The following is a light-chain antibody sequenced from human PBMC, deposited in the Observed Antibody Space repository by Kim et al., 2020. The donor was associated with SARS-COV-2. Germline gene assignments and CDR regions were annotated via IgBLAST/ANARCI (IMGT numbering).Light chain of an antibody. J-gene: IGLJ1*01. Sequence: RPPHTLTVTGNNNNVGSQGTAWLQQHQGHPPKLLSYRNNNRPSGISERLSASRSGNTASLTITGLQPEDEADYYCSAWDSSLSAYVFGTGTKVTVL. V-gene: IGLV10-54*01. CDR1: NNNVGSQG. CDR3: SAWDSSLSAYV. CDR2: RNN.